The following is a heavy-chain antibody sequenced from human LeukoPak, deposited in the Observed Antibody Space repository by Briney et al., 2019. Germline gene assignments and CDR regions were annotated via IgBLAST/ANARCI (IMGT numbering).Heavy chain of an antibody. CDR1: GYTFTSYY. CDR2: INPSAGST. V-gene: IGHV1-46*01. J-gene: IGHJ3*02. CDR3: ARDTIFGVAQGAFDI. Sequence: ASVKVSCKASGYTFTSYYMHWVRQAPRQGLEWMGIINPSAGSTTYAQKFQGRVTMTRDTSTNTVYMELSSLRSEDTAVYYCARDTIFGVAQGAFDIWGQGTMVTVSS. D-gene: IGHD3-3*01.